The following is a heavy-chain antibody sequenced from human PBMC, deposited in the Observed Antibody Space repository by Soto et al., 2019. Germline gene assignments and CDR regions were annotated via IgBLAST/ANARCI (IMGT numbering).Heavy chain of an antibody. Sequence: QVQLVESGGGVVQPGRSLRLSCAASGFAFSTYGMHWVRQAPGKGLEWVAVTTSDGARINYADSVKGRFTISRDNSRTTLYLQMKSLRIDDTAVYYCGRKDPGGEWELPDYWGQGTLVTVPS. V-gene: IGHV3-30*03. J-gene: IGHJ4*02. CDR2: TTSDGARI. CDR1: GFAFSTYG. D-gene: IGHD1-26*01. CDR3: GRKDPGGEWELPDY.